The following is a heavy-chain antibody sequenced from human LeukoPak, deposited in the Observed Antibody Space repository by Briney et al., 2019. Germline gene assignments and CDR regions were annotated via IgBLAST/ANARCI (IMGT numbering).Heavy chain of an antibody. Sequence: GGSLRLSCAASGFIFSSYSMNWVRQAPGKGLECVLSISSSSSYIYYADSVKGRFTISRDNAKNSLYLQMNSLRAEDTAVYYCARNYPQLPDAFDIWGQGTMVTVSS. D-gene: IGHD1-7*01. CDR2: ISSSSSYI. CDR1: GFIFSSYS. J-gene: IGHJ3*02. CDR3: ARNYPQLPDAFDI. V-gene: IGHV3-21*01.